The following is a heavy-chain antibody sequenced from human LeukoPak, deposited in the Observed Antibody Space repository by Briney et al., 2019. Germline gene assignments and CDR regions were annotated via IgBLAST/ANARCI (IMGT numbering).Heavy chain of an antibody. CDR1: GGSISSYY. CDR2: IYTSGST. D-gene: IGHD3-22*01. Sequence: SETLSLTCTVSGGSISSYYWSWIRQPAGKGLEWIGRIYTSGSTNYNPSLKSRVTMSVDTSKNQFSLKLSSVTAADTAVYYCARDLGSSGYYINWFDPWGQGTLVTVSS. CDR3: ARDLGSSGYYINWFDP. J-gene: IGHJ5*02. V-gene: IGHV4-4*07.